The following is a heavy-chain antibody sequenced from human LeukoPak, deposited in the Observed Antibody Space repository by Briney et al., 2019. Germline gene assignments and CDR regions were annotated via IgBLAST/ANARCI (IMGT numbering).Heavy chain of an antibody. J-gene: IGHJ4*02. CDR2: IYYSGST. V-gene: IGHV4-39*07. CDR1: GGSISSSSYY. CDR3: ARGKQLAPDY. Sequence: PSETLSLTCTVSGGSISSSSYYWGWIRQPPGKGLEWIGSIYYSGSTYYNPSLKSRVTISVDTSKNQFSLKLSSVTAADTAVYYCARGKQLAPDYWGQGTLVTVSS. D-gene: IGHD6-6*01.